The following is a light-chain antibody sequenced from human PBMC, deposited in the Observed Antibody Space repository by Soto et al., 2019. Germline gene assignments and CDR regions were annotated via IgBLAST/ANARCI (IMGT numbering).Light chain of an antibody. J-gene: IGKJ4*01. CDR1: QSLLHSDGRAY. V-gene: IGKV2D-29*01. CDR2: EVS. Sequence: DIVMTQIPLSLSVSPGQPASISCKSSQSLLHSDGRAYLYWYLQKAGQTPQLLIYEVSKRFSGVPDRFSGSGSGTDFTLKISRVEAEDVGFYYCMQSLQLPLTFGGGTKVEIK. CDR3: MQSLQLPLT.